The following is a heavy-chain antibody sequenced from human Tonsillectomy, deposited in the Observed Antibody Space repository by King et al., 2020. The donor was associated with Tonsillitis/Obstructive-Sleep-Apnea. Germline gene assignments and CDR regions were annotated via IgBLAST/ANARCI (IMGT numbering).Heavy chain of an antibody. Sequence: VQLVESGGGVVQPGRSLRLSCAASGFTFSSYGMHWVRQAPGKGLEWVAVIWYDGSNKYYADSVKGRFTISRDNSKNTLYLQMNSLRVEDTAVYYCASLYGSGSYYNEDYWGQGTLVTVSS. V-gene: IGHV3-33*01. D-gene: IGHD3-10*01. J-gene: IGHJ4*02. CDR3: ASLYGSGSYYNEDY. CDR2: IWYDGSNK. CDR1: GFTFSSYG.